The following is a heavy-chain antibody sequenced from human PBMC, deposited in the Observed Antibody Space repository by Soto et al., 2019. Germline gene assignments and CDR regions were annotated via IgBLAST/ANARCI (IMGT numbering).Heavy chain of an antibody. CDR3: ARDRDYFWSGYYAFDI. CDR2: ISSSSSYI. CDR1: GFTFSSYS. J-gene: IGHJ3*02. V-gene: IGHV3-21*01. Sequence: GGSLRLSCAASGFTFSSYSMNWVRQAPGKGLEWVSSISSSSSYIYYADSVKGRFTISRDNAKNSLYLQMNSLRAEDTAVYYCARDRDYFWSGYYAFDIWGQGTMVTVSS. D-gene: IGHD3-3*01.